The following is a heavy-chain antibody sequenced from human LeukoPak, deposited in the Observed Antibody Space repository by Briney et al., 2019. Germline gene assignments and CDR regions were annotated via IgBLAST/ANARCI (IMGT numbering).Heavy chain of an antibody. CDR3: ARGLPRFPNYYGSGSYYPSSDKTDV. Sequence: GASVKVSCMASGYTFTTYSIIWVRQAPGQGVEWVGWITPYNPKTNYAQNLQGRVTMTTDTSTSTAYMELSSLRSEDTAVYYCARGLPRFPNYYGSGSYYPSSDKTDVWGQGTTVTVSS. V-gene: IGHV1-18*04. CDR1: GYTFTTYS. D-gene: IGHD3-10*01. CDR2: ITPYNPKT. J-gene: IGHJ6*02.